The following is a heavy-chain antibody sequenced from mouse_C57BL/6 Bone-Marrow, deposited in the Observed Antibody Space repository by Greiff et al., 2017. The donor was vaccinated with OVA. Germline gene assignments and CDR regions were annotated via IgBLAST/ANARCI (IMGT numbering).Heavy chain of an antibody. J-gene: IGHJ1*03. CDR3: ARRWLLRGWYFDV. Sequence: EVQLQQSGPGLVKPSQSLSLTCSVTGYSITSGYYWNWIRQFPGNKLEWMGYISYDGSNNYNPSLKNRISITRDTSKNQFFLKLNSVTTEDTATYYCARRWLLRGWYFDVWGTGTTVTVSS. V-gene: IGHV3-6*01. CDR2: ISYDGSN. CDR1: GYSITSGYY. D-gene: IGHD2-3*01.